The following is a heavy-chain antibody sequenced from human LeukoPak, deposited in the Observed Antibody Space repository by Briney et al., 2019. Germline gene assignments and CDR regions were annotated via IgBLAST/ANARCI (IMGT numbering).Heavy chain of an antibody. CDR3: ANWKGYCSSTSCPRWFDP. V-gene: IGHV1-18*01. CDR2: ISAYNGNT. CDR1: GYTFTSYG. D-gene: IGHD2-2*01. J-gene: IGHJ5*02. Sequence: ASVKVSCKASGYTFTSYGISLVRQAPGQGLEWMGWISAYNGNTNYAQKLQGRVTMTTDTSTSTAYMELRSLRSDDTAVYYCANWKGYCSSTSCPRWFDPWGQGTLVTVSS.